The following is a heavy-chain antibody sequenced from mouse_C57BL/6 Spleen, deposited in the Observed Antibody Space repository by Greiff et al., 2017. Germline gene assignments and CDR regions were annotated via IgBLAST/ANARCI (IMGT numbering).Heavy chain of an antibody. D-gene: IGHD1-1*01. CDR1: GFTFTDYY. CDR3: AGSDYYGSSGFDD. Sequence: EVQLQQSGAVLVKPGPSVKISCKPSGFTFTDYYMHWVKQSHGKSLEWIGIVYPYDGGTSYNQKFKGKATLTVDTSSSTDYMELNSLTSDDSAVYDGAGSDYYGSSGFDDWGQATTLTFAS. J-gene: IGHJ2*01. V-gene: IGHV1-36*01. CDR2: VYPYDGGT.